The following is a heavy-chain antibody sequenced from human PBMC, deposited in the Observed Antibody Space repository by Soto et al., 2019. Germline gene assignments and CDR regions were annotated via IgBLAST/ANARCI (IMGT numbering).Heavy chain of an antibody. J-gene: IGHJ6*04. V-gene: IGHV6-1*01. CDR2: TYYRSKWYN. Sequence: SPTLSLTCAISGDRVSSNSAAWNWIRQSPSRGLEWLGRTYYRSKWYNDYAVSVKSRITINPDTSKNQFSLQLNSVTPEDTAVYYCARAGDYDSWSGYMIQPYYNCTVFWC. CDR1: GDRVSSNSAA. CDR3: ARAGDYDSWSGYMIQPYYNCTVF. D-gene: IGHD3-3*01.